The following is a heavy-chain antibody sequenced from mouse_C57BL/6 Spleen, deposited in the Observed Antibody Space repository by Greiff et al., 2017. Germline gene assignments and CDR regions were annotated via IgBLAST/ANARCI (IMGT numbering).Heavy chain of an antibody. CDR3: ARIYGSSSYYFDY. CDR1: GYTFTSYW. V-gene: IGHV1-64*01. CDR2: IHPNSGST. Sequence: QVQLQQPGAELVKPGASVKLSCKASGYTFTSYWMHWVKQRPGQGLEWIGMIHPNSGSTNYNEKFKSKATLTVDKSSSTAYMQFSSLTSEDSAIYYCARIYGSSSYYFDYWGQGTTLTGSS. D-gene: IGHD1-1*01. J-gene: IGHJ2*01.